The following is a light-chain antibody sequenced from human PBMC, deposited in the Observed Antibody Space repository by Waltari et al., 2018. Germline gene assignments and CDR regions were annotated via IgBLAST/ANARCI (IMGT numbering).Light chain of an antibody. V-gene: IGLV1-36*01. Sequence: QSVLTQPPSVSEAPRQRVTLSYSGSTSNIPNNAVNWYQQLPGTAPKLLIYYDDLLPSGVSDRFSASKSGTSASLAISGLQSEDEADYYCSVWDDSLNGQVFGGGTKLTVL. CDR3: SVWDDSLNGQV. CDR2: YDD. CDR1: TSNIPNNA. J-gene: IGLJ2*01.